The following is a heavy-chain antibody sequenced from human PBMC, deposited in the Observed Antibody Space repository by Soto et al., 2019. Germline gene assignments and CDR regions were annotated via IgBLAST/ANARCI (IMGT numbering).Heavy chain of an antibody. CDR1: GFTFSSYT. V-gene: IGHV3-21*01. Sequence: EVQLVESGAGLVKPGGSLRLSCAASGFTFSSYTMSWVRQAPGKGLEWVSSISSSSSYIYYADSVKGRFTIYRDNAKNSVYLQMNGVRAEDTAVYYCARMLIIGSTRGYYFDYWGQGTLVTVSS. J-gene: IGHJ4*02. CDR2: ISSSSSYI. CDR3: ARMLIIGSTRGYYFDY. D-gene: IGHD1-20*01.